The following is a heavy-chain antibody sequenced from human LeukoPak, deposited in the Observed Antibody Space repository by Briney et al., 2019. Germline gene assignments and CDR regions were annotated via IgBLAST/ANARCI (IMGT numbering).Heavy chain of an antibody. CDR3: AKLTMVRGAPFDY. CDR1: GFTFSSYA. CDR2: ISGSGGST. Sequence: GGSLRLSCAASGFTFSSYAMSWVRQAPGKGLDWVSAISGSGGSTYYADSVKGRFTISRDNSKNTLYLQMNSLRAEDTAVYYCAKLTMVRGAPFDYWGQGALVTVSS. V-gene: IGHV3-23*01. D-gene: IGHD3-10*01. J-gene: IGHJ4*02.